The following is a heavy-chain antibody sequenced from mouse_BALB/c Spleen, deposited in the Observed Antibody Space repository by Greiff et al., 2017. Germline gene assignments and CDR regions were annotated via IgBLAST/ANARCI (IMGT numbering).Heavy chain of an antibody. CDR1: GYTFTDYN. CDR2: INPNNGGT. D-gene: IGHD1-2*01. CDR3: AREGVRLQYFDV. Sequence: VQLQQSGPELVKPGASVTLPCKASGYTFTDYNMDWVKPSHGKSLEWIGDINPNNGGTIYNQKFKGKATLTVDKSSSTAYMELRSLTSEDTAVDYCAREGVRLQYFDVWGAGTTVTVSS. J-gene: IGHJ1*01. V-gene: IGHV1-18*01.